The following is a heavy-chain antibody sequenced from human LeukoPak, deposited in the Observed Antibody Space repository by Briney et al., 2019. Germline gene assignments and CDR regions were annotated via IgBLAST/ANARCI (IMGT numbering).Heavy chain of an antibody. Sequence: SETLSLTCAVYGVGFSDYYWMWIPQAPGKGREGIGEINHSGITNYNPSLESGVTISVDTSKNQFSLKLSSVTAADTAVYYCARAVRSDYPNTYHYYYGMDVWGKGTTVNVS. V-gene: IGHV4-34*01. CDR2: INHSGIT. CDR3: ARAVRSDYPNTYHYYYGMDV. D-gene: IGHD4-17*01. J-gene: IGHJ6*04. CDR1: GVGFSDYY.